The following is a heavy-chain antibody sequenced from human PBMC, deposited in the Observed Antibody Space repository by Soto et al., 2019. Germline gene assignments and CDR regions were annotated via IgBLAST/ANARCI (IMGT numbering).Heavy chain of an antibody. V-gene: IGHV1-58*01. CDR1: GFTFTSSA. CDR3: ARGQFLGYCSGVSCAYRSYFDY. D-gene: IGHD2-15*01. CDR2: IVVGSGNT. Sequence: SVKVSCKASGFTFTSSAVQWVRQARGQRLEWIGWIVVGSGNTNYAQKFQGRVTFTRGTSTSTVYMELSSLRSEDTAVYCCARGQFLGYCSGVSCAYRSYFDYWGQGTQVTXSS. J-gene: IGHJ4*02.